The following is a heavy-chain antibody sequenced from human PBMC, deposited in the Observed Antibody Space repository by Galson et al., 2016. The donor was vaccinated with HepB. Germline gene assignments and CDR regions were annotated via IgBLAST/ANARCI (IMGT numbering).Heavy chain of an antibody. Sequence: SLRLSCAASGFTFSYYAMHWVRQAPGKGLEWVAADSMDGRRKFYADSVKGRFTISRDNSNNMLFLQMSSLRADDTAVYYCAKRHEYCPAVGCSVDYWGQGTLVSVSS. V-gene: IGHV3-30*18. D-gene: IGHD2/OR15-2a*01. CDR2: DSMDGRRK. CDR3: AKRHEYCPAVGCSVDY. J-gene: IGHJ4*02. CDR1: GFTFSYYA.